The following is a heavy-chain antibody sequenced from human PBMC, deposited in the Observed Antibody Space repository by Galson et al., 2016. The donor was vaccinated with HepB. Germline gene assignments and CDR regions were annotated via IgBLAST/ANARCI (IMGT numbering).Heavy chain of an antibody. Sequence: SLRLSCAASGFSFNTYSMHWVRQAPGKGLEWVAAITSAGDKQYYTDSVRGRFTISRDNSNNMMYLQMNSLRPEDTSVYYCARDAMGRGSGRYSAFDYWGQGTLVAVSS. CDR3: ARDAMGRGSGRYSAFDY. CDR2: ITSAGDKQ. J-gene: IGHJ4*02. V-gene: IGHV3-30*04. CDR1: GFSFNTYS. D-gene: IGHD1-26*01.